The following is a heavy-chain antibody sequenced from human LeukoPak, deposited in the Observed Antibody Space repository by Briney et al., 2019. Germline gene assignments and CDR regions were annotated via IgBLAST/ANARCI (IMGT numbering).Heavy chain of an antibody. Sequence: GGSLRLSCAASGFTFSSYAMSWVRQAPGEGLEWVSGISGSGGSTYYADSVKGRFTISRDNSKNTLYLQMNSLRAEDTAVYYCAKDQYSSGNWFDPWGQGTLVTVSS. V-gene: IGHV3-23*01. CDR3: AKDQYSSGNWFDP. J-gene: IGHJ5*02. CDR1: GFTFSSYA. D-gene: IGHD6-25*01. CDR2: ISGSGGST.